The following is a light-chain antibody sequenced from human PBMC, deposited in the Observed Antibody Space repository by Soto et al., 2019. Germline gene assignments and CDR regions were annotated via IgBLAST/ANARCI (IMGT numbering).Light chain of an antibody. CDR3: QHYKNWPL. Sequence: EIVMTKSPATLSVSPGARITLACRTSHSVNSHVAWYQQKPGQAPRLLLYGASTRATGIPVRFSGSGFGTEFTLTISSLKSEDVAVYYCQHYKNWPLFGQGTRLEIK. V-gene: IGKV3-15*01. J-gene: IGKJ5*01. CDR1: HSVNSH. CDR2: GAS.